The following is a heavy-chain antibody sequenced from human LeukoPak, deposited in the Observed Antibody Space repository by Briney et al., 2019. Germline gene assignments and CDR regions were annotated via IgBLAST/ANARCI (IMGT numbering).Heavy chain of an antibody. J-gene: IGHJ4*02. D-gene: IGHD3-10*01. CDR1: GFTSRSYA. CDR3: ARDHRGVRDYFDY. Sequence: GGSLRLSCAASGFTSRSYAMSWVRQAPGKGLEWVSTINGNGDNTYYADSVKGRVTISRGNSKNTLYLQMNSLRAEDTAVYYCARDHRGVRDYFDYWGQGTLVTVSS. V-gene: IGHV3-23*01. CDR2: INGNGDNT.